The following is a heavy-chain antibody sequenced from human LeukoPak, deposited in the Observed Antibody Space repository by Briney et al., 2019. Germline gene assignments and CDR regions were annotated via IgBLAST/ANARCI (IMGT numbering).Heavy chain of an antibody. CDR2: ISAYNGNT. D-gene: IGHD2-2*02. CDR3: ARALYCSSTSCYTVHWYFDL. Sequence: GASVKVSCKASAYTFTSYGISWVRQAPGQGLEWMGWISAYNGNTNYAQKLQGRVTMTTDTSTSTAYMELRSLRSDDTAVYYCARALYCSSTSCYTVHWYFDLWGRGTLVTVSS. V-gene: IGHV1-18*01. CDR1: AYTFTSYG. J-gene: IGHJ2*01.